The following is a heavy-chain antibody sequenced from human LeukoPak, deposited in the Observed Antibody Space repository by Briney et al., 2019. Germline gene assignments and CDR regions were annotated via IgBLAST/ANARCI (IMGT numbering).Heavy chain of an antibody. CDR1: GGSFSGYY. J-gene: IGHJ4*02. D-gene: IGHD2-21*01. CDR3: ARIGAYTELDY. CDR2: INHSGST. Sequence: SETLSLTCAVYGGSFSGYYWSWIRQPPGKGLEWTGEINHSGSTNYNPSLKSRVTISVDTSKNQFSLKLSSVTAADTAVYYCARIGAYTELDYWGQGTLVTVSS. V-gene: IGHV4-34*01.